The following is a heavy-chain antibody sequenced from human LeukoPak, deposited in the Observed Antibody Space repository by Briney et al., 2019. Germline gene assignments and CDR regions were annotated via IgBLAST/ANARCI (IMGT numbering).Heavy chain of an antibody. Sequence: PGRSLRLSCATSGFTFSSYGMHWVRQAPGKGLEWVAVVSYDGTNKFYADSVRGRFTTSRANSKNTLYLQMNSLSAEDTAIYYCAKDSGWTWEAPGKGVDYWGQGTLVTVSS. V-gene: IGHV3-30*18. CDR1: GFTFSSYG. CDR2: VSYDGTNK. D-gene: IGHD1-26*01. J-gene: IGHJ4*02. CDR3: AKDSGWTWEAPGKGVDY.